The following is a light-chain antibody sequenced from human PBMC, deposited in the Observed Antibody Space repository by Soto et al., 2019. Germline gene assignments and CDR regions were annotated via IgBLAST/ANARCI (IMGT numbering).Light chain of an antibody. CDR3: QQANSFPIT. Sequence: EIVLTRSPVTLSLSPGERATLSCRASQSVRTYLAWYQVKPGQAPRLLIYDASSRASGVPARFSGSGSGTDFTLTISRLEPEDFASYYCQQANSFPITFGQGTRLEIK. J-gene: IGKJ5*01. CDR1: QSVRTY. V-gene: IGKV3-11*01. CDR2: DAS.